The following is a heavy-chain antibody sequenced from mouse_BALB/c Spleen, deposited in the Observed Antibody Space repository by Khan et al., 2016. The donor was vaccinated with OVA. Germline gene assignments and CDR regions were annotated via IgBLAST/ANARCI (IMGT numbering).Heavy chain of an antibody. D-gene: IGHD2-4*01. CDR1: GYSFTSEYA. V-gene: IGHV3-2*02. CDR3: ARKNYYDYDPFPN. CDR2: IDYSGNT. J-gene: IGHJ3*01. Sequence: EVELVESGPGLVKPSLSLSLTCTVTGYSFTSEYAWNWIRQFPGNKLEWMGYIDYSGNTRYNPSLKSRTSITRDTFKNQFFLQLNSVTAEDTATYYCARKNYYDYDPFPNWGKGTLDTVSA.